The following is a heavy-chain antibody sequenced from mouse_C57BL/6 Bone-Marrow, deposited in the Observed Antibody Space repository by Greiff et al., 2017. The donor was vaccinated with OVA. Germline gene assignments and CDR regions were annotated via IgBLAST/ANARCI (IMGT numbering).Heavy chain of an antibody. J-gene: IGHJ2*01. CDR1: GYAFTNYL. V-gene: IGHV1-54*01. D-gene: IGHD2-1*01. CDR2: INPGSGGT. CDR3: ARSSPLYYGKYYFDY. Sequence: VQVVESGAELVRPGTSVKVSCKASGYAFTNYLIEWVKQRPGQGLEWIGVINPGSGGTNYNEKFKGKATLTADKSSSTAYMQLSSLTSEDSAVYFCARSSPLYYGKYYFDYWGQGTTLTVSS.